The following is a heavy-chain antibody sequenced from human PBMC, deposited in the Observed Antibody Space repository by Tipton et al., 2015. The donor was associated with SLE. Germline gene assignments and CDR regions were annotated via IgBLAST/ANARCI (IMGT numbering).Heavy chain of an antibody. CDR3: VRDDWGFDY. Sequence: TLSLTCTISGGSVSSASYYWTWIRQPPGKGMEWLGYIFYSGDATYHPSLKSRVTISVDTSKNQFSLKLSSVTAADTAVYYCVRDDWGFDYWGQGTLVTVSS. V-gene: IGHV4-61*01. CDR2: IFYSGDA. J-gene: IGHJ4*02. CDR1: GGSVSSASYY. D-gene: IGHD3-9*01.